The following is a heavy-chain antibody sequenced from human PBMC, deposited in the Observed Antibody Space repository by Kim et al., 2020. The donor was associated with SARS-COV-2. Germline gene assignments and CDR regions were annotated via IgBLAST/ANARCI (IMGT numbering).Heavy chain of an antibody. V-gene: IGHV3-49*02. Sequence: TEYAASGKGRFTISRDDSKSIAYLQMNSLKTEDTAVYYCTRVGYGDYGAYWGQGTLVTVSS. D-gene: IGHD4-17*01. CDR3: TRVGYGDYGAY. CDR2: T. J-gene: IGHJ4*02.